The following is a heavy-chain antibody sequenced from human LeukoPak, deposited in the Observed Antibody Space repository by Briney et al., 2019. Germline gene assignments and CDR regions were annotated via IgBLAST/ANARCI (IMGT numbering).Heavy chain of an antibody. V-gene: IGHV1-2*02. Sequence: ASVKVSCKASGYTFTGYYMHWVRQAPGQGLEWMGWINPNNGGTNYAQKFQGRVTMTRDTSISTAFMELSRLRSDDTAVYYCARTRITIFGVVTLSNWFDPWGQGTLVTVSS. CDR3: ARTRITIFGVVTLSNWFDP. J-gene: IGHJ5*02. CDR2: INPNNGGT. D-gene: IGHD3-3*01. CDR1: GYTFTGYY.